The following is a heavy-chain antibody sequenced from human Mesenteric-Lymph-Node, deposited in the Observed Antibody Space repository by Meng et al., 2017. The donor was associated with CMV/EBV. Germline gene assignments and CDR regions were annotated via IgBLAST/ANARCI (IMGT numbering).Heavy chain of an antibody. CDR1: GGSFNDYY. V-gene: IGHV4-34*01. CDR3: VREKLAVIGTKPPNYHFYGMDV. CDR2: INHSGDT. J-gene: IGHJ6*02. Sequence: SETLSLTCAVYGGSFNDYYWSWIRQSPGKGLEWIAEINHSGDTNYNPSLKSRVTISIDTSKNQFSLNLSSVTAADTAVYYCVREKLAVIGTKPPNYHFYGMDVWGQGTTVTVSS. D-gene: IGHD2-15*01.